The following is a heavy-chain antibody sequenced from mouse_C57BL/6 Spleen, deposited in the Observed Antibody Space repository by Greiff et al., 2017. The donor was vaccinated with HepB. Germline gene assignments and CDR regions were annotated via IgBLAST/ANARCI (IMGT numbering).Heavy chain of an antibody. CDR2: INPNNGGT. D-gene: IGHD2-10*01. J-gene: IGHJ4*01. V-gene: IGHV1-26*01. Sequence: EVQLQQSGPELVKPGASVKISCKASGYTFTDYYMNWVKQSHGKSLEWIGDINPNNGGTSYNQKFKGKATLTVDKSSSTAYMELRSLTSEDSAVYYCGSYYRYAMDYWGQGTSVTVSS. CDR3: GSYYRYAMDY. CDR1: GYTFTDYY.